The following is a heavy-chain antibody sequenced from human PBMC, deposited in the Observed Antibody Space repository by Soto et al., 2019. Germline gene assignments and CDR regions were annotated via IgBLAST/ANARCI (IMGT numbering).Heavy chain of an antibody. D-gene: IGHD6-6*01. Sequence: RGSLRLSCAASGFTVSSNYMNWVRQAPGKGLEWLSIIYSDGTTYYADSVKGRFTISRDNFKNTLYLQMNNLRAEDTAVYYCAISSNWGQGTLVTVSS. V-gene: IGHV3-53*01. CDR3: AISSN. J-gene: IGHJ4*02. CDR2: IYSDGTT. CDR1: GFTVSSNY.